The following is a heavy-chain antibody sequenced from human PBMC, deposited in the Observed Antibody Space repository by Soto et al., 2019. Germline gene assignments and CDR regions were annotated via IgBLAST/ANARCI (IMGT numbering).Heavy chain of an antibody. D-gene: IGHD3-3*01. V-gene: IGHV1-69*13. CDR2: IIPIFGTA. CDR1: GGTFSSYA. Sequence: ASVKVSCKASGGTFSSYAISWVRQAPGQGLEWMGGIIPIFGTANYAQKFQGRVTITADESTSTAYMELSSLRSEDTAVYYCARCKGYLYDFWSGFFYGMDVWGQGTTVTVSS. J-gene: IGHJ6*02. CDR3: ARCKGYLYDFWSGFFYGMDV.